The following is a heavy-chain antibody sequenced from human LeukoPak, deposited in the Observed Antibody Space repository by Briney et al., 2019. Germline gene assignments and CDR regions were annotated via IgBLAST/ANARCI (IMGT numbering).Heavy chain of an antibody. CDR1: ASTFSIYA. J-gene: IGHJ5*02. CDR2: IIPIFGTA. V-gene: IGHV1-69*13. CDR3: AREASIAARWFDP. Sequence: SVTLSFKSSASTFSIYAISWVRLAPGQGLERMGGIIPIFGTANYAQKFQGRVTITADESTSTAYMELSSLRSEDTAVYYCAREASIAARWFDPWGQGTLVTVSA. D-gene: IGHD6-6*01.